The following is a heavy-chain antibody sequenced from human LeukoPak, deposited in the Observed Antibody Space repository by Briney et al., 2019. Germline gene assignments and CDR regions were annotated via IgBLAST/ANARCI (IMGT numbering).Heavy chain of an antibody. CDR3: AKGGGWLYYFDY. CDR1: GFTFSIFA. V-gene: IGHV3-23*01. D-gene: IGHD3-22*01. Sequence: GGSLRLSCAASGFTFSIFAMNWVRQAPGKGLEWVSGISGSDTNTYYADSVKGLFTISRDNSKNTLYLQVNSLRAEDTAIYYCAKGGGWLYYFDYWGQGTLVTVSS. J-gene: IGHJ4*02. CDR2: ISGSDTNT.